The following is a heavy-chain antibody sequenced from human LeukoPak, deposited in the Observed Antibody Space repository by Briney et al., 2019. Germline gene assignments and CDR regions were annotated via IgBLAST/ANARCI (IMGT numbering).Heavy chain of an antibody. D-gene: IGHD1-26*01. J-gene: IGHJ4*02. CDR2: INPSGGST. CDR1: GYTFTSYY. CDR3: ARVATTSPFFDY. Sequence: ASVKVSCKASGYTFTSYYMHWVRQAPGQGLEWMGIINPSGGSTSYAQKFQGGVTMTRDTSTSTVYVELSSLRSEDTAVYYCARVATTSPFFDYWGQGTLVTVSS. V-gene: IGHV1-46*01.